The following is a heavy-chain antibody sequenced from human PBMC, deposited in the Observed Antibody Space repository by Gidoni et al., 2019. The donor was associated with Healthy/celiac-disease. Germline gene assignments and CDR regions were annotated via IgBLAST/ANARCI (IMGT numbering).Heavy chain of an antibody. V-gene: IGHV4-30-2*01. CDR1: GGSISSGCSS. CDR2: IYHSGST. D-gene: IGHD2-2*01. CDR3: ARLAPEEYCSSTSCYPNYYYYYMDV. Sequence: QLQLQESGSGLVKPSQTLSLTCAVSGGSISSGCSSWSWLRQPPGKGLEWIGYIYHSGSTYYNPSLKSRVTISVDRSKNQFSLKLSSVTAADTAVYYCARLAPEEYCSSTSCYPNYYYYYMDVWGKGTTVTVSS. J-gene: IGHJ6*03.